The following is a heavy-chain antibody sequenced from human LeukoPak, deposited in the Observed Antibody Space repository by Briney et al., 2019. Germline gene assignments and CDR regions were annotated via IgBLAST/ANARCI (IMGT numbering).Heavy chain of an antibody. CDR3: ARELGGHYFDH. J-gene: IGHJ4*02. D-gene: IGHD3-16*01. Sequence: ASVKVSCKASGDTFSSYAITWVRHAPGQGLEWMGRIIPSFSLTTYAQKFQGRATITADKSTSTVYMQLSSLRAEDTAVYYCARELGGHYFDHWGQGSLVTVSS. CDR1: GDTFSSYA. CDR2: IIPSFSLT. V-gene: IGHV1-69*04.